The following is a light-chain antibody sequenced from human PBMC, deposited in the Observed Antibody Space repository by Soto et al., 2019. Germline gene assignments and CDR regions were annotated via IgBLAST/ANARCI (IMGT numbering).Light chain of an antibody. Sequence: IQLTQSPSSLSTSLRDSVTITCRASQGISSYLAWYQQKTGKAPKLLIYAASTLQSGVPSRLSGSGSGTDFTLTISRLQPEDFATYYCQQFKSYPLTCGGGTKVDIK. CDR1: QGISSY. J-gene: IGKJ4*01. CDR2: AAS. V-gene: IGKV1-9*01. CDR3: QQFKSYPLT.